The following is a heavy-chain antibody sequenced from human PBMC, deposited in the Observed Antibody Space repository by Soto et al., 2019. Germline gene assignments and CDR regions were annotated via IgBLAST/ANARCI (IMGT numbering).Heavy chain of an antibody. J-gene: IGHJ3*02. Sequence: QEQLVQSGAEVKKPGASVNVSCKASGYTVTGYFMHWLRQAPGQGFEWMGWIAPSSGATHYEGQFKGRVTMTTDTAISTVYMELSGLRSDDTAVYYCAREGRGNWNDDQAFDIWGQGTMVTVSS. V-gene: IGHV1-2*02. CDR2: IAPSSGAT. CDR1: GYTVTGYF. CDR3: AREGRGNWNDDQAFDI. D-gene: IGHD1-20*01.